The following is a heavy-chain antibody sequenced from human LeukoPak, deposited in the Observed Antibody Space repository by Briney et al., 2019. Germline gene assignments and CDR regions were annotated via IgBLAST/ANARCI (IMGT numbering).Heavy chain of an antibody. CDR3: ARTGNPGGEGFAF. CDR2: IYPGDSDT. Sequence: GESLKISCAGSGYSFANSWIGWVRQMPGKGLEWMGLIYPGDSDTRYSPSFQGQVTFSADTSTGSAYLQWRSLRASDTAMYFCARTGNPGGEGFAFWGQGPLVTVSS. D-gene: IGHD3-16*01. CDR1: GYSFANSW. V-gene: IGHV5-51*01. J-gene: IGHJ4*02.